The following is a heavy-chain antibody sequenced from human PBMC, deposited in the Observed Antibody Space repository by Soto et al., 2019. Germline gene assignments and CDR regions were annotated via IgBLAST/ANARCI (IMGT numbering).Heavy chain of an antibody. CDR3: ARGRAPILEPQAPTDY. D-gene: IGHD1-1*01. V-gene: IGHV1-46*01. CDR1: GYTFTSYY. J-gene: IGHJ4*02. CDR2: INPSGGST. Sequence: GASVKVSCKASGYTFTSYYMHWVRQAHGQGLEWMGIINPSGGSTSYAQKFQGRVTMTRDTSTSTVYMELSSLRSEDTAVYYCARGRAPILEPQAPTDYWGQGTLVPVSS.